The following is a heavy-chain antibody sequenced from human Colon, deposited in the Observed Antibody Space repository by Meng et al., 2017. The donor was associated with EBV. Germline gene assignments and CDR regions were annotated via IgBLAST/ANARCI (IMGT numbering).Heavy chain of an antibody. CDR3: ASFDHIPRRNYFDY. CDR1: GGSMSSGNYY. D-gene: IGHD2-21*01. CDR2: IHHSGSA. V-gene: IGHV4-30-4*01. Sequence: QVQRQGSGPGPVEPSQTLSPTCTVSGGSMSSGNYYWSWIRQPPGKGLEWIGYIHHSGSAYYNPSLKSRVSISVDTSKNQFSLNLNSMTAADTAVYYCASFDHIPRRNYFDYWGQGTLVTVSS. J-gene: IGHJ4*02.